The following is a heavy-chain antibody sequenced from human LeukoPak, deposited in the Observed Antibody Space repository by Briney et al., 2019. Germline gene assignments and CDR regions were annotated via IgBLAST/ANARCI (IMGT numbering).Heavy chain of an antibody. J-gene: IGHJ4*02. CDR1: GFTFRTYG. CDR2: MRYDGSNE. D-gene: IGHD4-23*01. V-gene: IGHV3-30*02. Sequence: GGSLRLSCAASGFTFRTYGMHWVRQAPGKGLEWVAFMRYDGSNEYYADSVKGRFTISRDNSKNTLYLQMNSLRAEDTAVYYCAREGAGGNDYWGQGTLVTVSS. CDR3: AREGAGGNDY.